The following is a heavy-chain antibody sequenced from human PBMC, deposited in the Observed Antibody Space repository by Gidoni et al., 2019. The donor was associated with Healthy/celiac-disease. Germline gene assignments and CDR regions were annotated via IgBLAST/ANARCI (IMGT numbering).Heavy chain of an antibody. CDR3: ARVGGCSSTSCYLQYYYYMDV. CDR2: INWNGGST. V-gene: IGHV3-20*01. Sequence: EVQLVESGGGVVRPGGSLRLSCAASGFTFDYYGMSVVRHAPGKGLEWVYGINWNGGSTGYADSVKGRFTISRDNAKNSLYLQMNSLRAEDTALYHCARVGGCSSTSCYLQYYYYMDVWGKGTTVTVSS. J-gene: IGHJ6*03. D-gene: IGHD2-2*01. CDR1: GFTFDYYG.